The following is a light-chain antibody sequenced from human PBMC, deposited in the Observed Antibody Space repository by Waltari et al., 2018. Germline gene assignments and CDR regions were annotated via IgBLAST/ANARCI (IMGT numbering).Light chain of an antibody. CDR1: QSVGRS. J-gene: IGKJ1*01. V-gene: IGKV3-20*01. CDR2: DAS. CDR3: QHYVRLPVT. Sequence: SARSSQSVGRSLAWYQQKPGQAPRLLIYDASTRATGIPDRFSGSGSGTDFSLSISRLAPDDLAVYYCQHYVRLPVTFGQGTKVEFK.